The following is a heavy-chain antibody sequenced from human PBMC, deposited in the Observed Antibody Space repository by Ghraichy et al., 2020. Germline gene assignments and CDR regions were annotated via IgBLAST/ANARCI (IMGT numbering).Heavy chain of an antibody. CDR2: IYDDGTT. CDR3: ARRLYGITPAYYYGMDV. J-gene: IGHJ6*02. D-gene: IGHD3-16*01. CDR1: GFTVSTNY. V-gene: IGHV3-66*04. Sequence: GGSLRLSCAASGFTVSTNYMSWVRQAPGKGLEWVSVIYDDGTTYYIDSVKGRFTISRDNSRNTLYLQMNSLTDEDAAVYYCARRLYGITPAYYYGMDVWGQGTTVTVSS.